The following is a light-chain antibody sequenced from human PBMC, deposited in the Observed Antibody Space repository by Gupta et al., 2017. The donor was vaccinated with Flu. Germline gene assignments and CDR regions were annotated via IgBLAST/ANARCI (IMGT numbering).Light chain of an antibody. V-gene: IGLV1-44*01. CDR3: AAWDDSLNGYV. CDR2: TNN. J-gene: IGLJ1*01. CDR1: SPNIGSNT. Sequence: QSALTQPPSPSQTPAKRLTISCSASSPNIGSNTVNWYHQLPGTAPKVLIYTNNQRPSGVPDRFSGSKSGTSASLAISGLQSEDEADYYCAAWDDSLNGYVFGTGTKVTVL.